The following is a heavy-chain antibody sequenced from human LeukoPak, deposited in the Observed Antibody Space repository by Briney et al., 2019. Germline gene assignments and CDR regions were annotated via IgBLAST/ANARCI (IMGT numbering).Heavy chain of an antibody. CDR1: GYSFTTYW. CDR3: ARLWDAVYFRGDY. J-gene: IGHJ4*02. D-gene: IGHD2/OR15-2a*01. Sequence: GESLKVSWKGSGYSFTTYWIGWVRQMPGKRLEWMGIIYPGDSDTRYSPSFQGHVTISADESISTAYLQWSSLKASDTAIYYCARLWDAVYFRGDYWGQGTLVTVSS. V-gene: IGHV5-51*01. CDR2: IYPGDSDT.